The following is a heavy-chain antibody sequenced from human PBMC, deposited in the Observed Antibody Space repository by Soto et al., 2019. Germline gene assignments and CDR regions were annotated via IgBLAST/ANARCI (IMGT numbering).Heavy chain of an antibody. CDR2: IKRNADGATT. J-gene: IGHJ3*02. CDR1: GFTFSNTW. V-gene: IGHV3-15*07. D-gene: IGHD3-9*01. CDR3: TTDIYPHSFVDIYDI. Sequence: EHLVESGGGLVKPGGSLTLSCAASGFTFSNTWLNWVRQAPGKGLEWVGRIKRNADGATTDYAASVTGRFTISRDDSRNTLSLQMNSLKVEDTAVYFCTTDIYPHSFVDIYDIWGQGTRVTVSS.